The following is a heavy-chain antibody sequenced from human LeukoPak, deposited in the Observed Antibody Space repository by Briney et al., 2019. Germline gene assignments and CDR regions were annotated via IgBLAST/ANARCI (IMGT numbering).Heavy chain of an antibody. V-gene: IGHV1-46*01. CDR2: INPSGGST. D-gene: IGHD5-18*01. Sequence: ASVKVSCKASGYTFTSYYMHWVRQAPGQGLEWMGIINPSGGSTSYAQKFQGRVTMTRDMSTSTVYMELSSLRSEDTAVYYCARESWIQLYDYWGQGTLVTVSS. CDR3: ARESWIQLYDY. CDR1: GYTFTSYY. J-gene: IGHJ4*02.